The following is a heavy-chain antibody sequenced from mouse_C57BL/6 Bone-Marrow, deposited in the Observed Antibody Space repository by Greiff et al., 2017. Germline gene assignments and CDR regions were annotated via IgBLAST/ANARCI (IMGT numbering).Heavy chain of an antibody. CDR1: GFSLTSYG. Sequence: VQLQQSGPGLVQPSQSLSITCTVSGFSLTSYGVHWVRQSPGKGLEWLGVIWSGGITDYNAAFISRLSISKDNSKSQVFFKMNSLQADDTAIYYCAEDFDVWGTGTTVTVSS. CDR3: AEDFDV. CDR2: IWSGGIT. V-gene: IGHV2-2*01. J-gene: IGHJ1*03.